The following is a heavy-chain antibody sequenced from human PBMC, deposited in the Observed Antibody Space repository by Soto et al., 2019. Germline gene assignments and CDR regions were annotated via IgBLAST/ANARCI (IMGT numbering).Heavy chain of an antibody. V-gene: IGHV3-23*01. CDR3: AKVIGTGMYRGYVDY. J-gene: IGHJ4*02. CDR1: GFTFTNNA. D-gene: IGHD3-10*01. CDR2: FGHITTTP. Sequence: EVQLLESGGGLVQPGGSLRLSCVASGFTFTNNAMSWVRQAPGKGLEWVSLFGHITTTPHYADSVRGRFTISRDTSRNTLYLQMNSLRAEDTAIYYCAKVIGTGMYRGYVDYWGQGTLVAVSS.